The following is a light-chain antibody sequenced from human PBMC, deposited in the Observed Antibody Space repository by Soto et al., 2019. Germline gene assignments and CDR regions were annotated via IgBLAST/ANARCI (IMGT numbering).Light chain of an antibody. V-gene: IGLV2-11*01. J-gene: IGLJ1*01. CDR1: SSDVGGYNY. CDR3: CSYAGSYTFGYV. Sequence: QSVLTQPRSVSGSPGQSVTISCTGTSSDVGGYNYVSWCQQHPGKAPKLMIYDVSKRPSGVPDRFSGSKSGNTASLTISGLQAEDEADYYCCSYAGSYTFGYVFGNGTKVTVL. CDR2: DVS.